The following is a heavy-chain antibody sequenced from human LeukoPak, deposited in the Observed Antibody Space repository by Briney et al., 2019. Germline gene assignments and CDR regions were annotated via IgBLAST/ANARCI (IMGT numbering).Heavy chain of an antibody. V-gene: IGHV4-34*09. J-gene: IGHJ5*02. Sequence: SETLSLTCAVYGGSFSGYYWSWIRQHPGKGLEWIGYIYYSGSTYYNPSLKSRVTISVDTSKNQFSLKLSSVTAADTAVYYCARDNWDGSGSYFRNWFDPWGQGTLVTVSS. CDR2: IYYSGST. D-gene: IGHD3-10*01. CDR3: ARDNWDGSGSYFRNWFDP. CDR1: GGSFSGYY.